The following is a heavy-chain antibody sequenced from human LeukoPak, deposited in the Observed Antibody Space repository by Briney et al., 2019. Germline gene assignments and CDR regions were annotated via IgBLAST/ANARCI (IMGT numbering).Heavy chain of an antibody. Sequence: GASVKVSCKASGGTFSSRYGISWVRQAPGQGLEWMGWMNPNSGGTKYAQKFQGRVTMTRDTSISTAYMELSRLRSDDTAMYYCARDKLGLGELSLYDQWGQGTLVTVFS. D-gene: IGHD3-16*02. V-gene: IGHV1-2*02. CDR1: GGTFSSRY. CDR3: ARDKLGLGELSLYDQ. CDR2: MNPNSGGT. J-gene: IGHJ5*02.